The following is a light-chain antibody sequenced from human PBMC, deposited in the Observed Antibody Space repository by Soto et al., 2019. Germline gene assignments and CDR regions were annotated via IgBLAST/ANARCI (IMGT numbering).Light chain of an antibody. CDR3: CAYAGSYILV. J-gene: IGLJ2*01. CDR1: SSDVGGYNY. CDR2: DVS. V-gene: IGLV2-11*01. Sequence: QSALTQPRSVSGSPGQAVTISCTGTSSDVGGYNYVSWYQQHPGKAPKLIIYDVSTRPSGVPDRFSGSKSGNTASLTISGLQTEDEADYHCCAYAGSYILVLCGGTQLTVL.